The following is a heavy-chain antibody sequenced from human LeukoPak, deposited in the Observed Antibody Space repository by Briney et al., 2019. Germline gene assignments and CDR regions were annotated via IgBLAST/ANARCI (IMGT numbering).Heavy chain of an antibody. CDR2: IYPGDSDT. CDR3: ARRLVAGYCSSTSCYTNWFDP. CDR1: GYSFTSYW. Sequence: GESLKISCKGSGYSFTSYWIGWVRQMPGEGLEWMGIIYPGDSDTRYSPSFQGQVTISADKSISTAYLQWSSLKASDTAMYYCARRLVAGYCSSTSCYTNWFDPWGQGTLVTVSS. D-gene: IGHD2-2*02. J-gene: IGHJ5*02. V-gene: IGHV5-51*01.